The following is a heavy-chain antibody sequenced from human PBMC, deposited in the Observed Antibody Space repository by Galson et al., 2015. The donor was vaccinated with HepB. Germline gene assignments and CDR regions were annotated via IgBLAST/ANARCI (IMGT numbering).Heavy chain of an antibody. CDR1: GFTFSSYA. J-gene: IGHJ6*04. V-gene: IGHV3-23*05. Sequence: SLRLSCAASGFTFSSYAMSWVRQAPGKGLDWVSDIDGRDNSRHYADSVKGRFTISRDNSKSTLYLQMNGLRVEDTAVYYCATGTAGDVWGKGTTVTVSS. D-gene: IGHD2-21*02. CDR2: IDGRDNSR. CDR3: ATGTAGDV.